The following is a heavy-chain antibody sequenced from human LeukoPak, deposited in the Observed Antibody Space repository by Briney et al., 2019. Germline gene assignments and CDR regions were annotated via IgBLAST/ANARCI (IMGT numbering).Heavy chain of an antibody. Sequence: SETLSLTCIVSGGSISSGGYYWSWIRQHPGKGLEWIGYIYYSGSTYYNPSLKSRVTISVDTSKNQFSLKLSSVTAADTAVYYCARLTTVTAFDYWGQGTLVTVSS. V-gene: IGHV4-31*03. CDR2: IYYSGST. CDR1: GGSISSGGYY. CDR3: ARLTTVTAFDY. J-gene: IGHJ4*02. D-gene: IGHD4-17*01.